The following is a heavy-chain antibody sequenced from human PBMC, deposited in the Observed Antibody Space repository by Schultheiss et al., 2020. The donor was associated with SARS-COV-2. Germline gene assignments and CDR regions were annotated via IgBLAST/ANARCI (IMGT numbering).Heavy chain of an antibody. CDR3: ARAVSGYDYSRFDY. V-gene: IGHV4-61*08. CDR1: GVTVTNGAYY. CDR2: IYYSGST. Sequence: SETLSLTCTVSGVTVTNGAYYWNWIRQHPGKGLEWIGYIYYSGSTNYNPSLKSRVTISVDTSKNQFSLKLSSVTAADTAVYYCARAVSGYDYSRFDYWGQGTLVTVSS. D-gene: IGHD5-12*01. J-gene: IGHJ4*02.